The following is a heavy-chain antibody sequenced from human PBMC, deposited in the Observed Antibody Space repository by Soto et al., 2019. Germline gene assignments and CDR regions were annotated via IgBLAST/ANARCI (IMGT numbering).Heavy chain of an antibody. V-gene: IGHV6-1*01. CDR2: TYYRSKWYN. Sequence: PSKTLSLTCAISGDSVSSSSVTWNWIRQSPSRGLEWLGRTYYRSKWYNDYAESVKSRITINPDTSKNQFSLHLNSVTPEDTAVYYSVRLIGNSWLDFWGQGTLVTVSS. J-gene: IGHJ5*01. D-gene: IGHD1-26*01. CDR1: GDSVSSSSVT. CDR3: VRLIGNSWLDF.